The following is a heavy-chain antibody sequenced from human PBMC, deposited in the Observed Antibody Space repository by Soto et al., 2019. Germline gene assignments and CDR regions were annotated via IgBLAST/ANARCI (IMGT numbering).Heavy chain of an antibody. CDR3: ITLGNYYDSNVSYQFSFDY. V-gene: IGHV3-15*02. CDR1: GFTFNNAW. CDR2: IKSKTDGGIT. Sequence: EVQLVESGGALVKPGGSLRLSCAASGFTFNNAWMSWVRQAPGKGLEWIGRIKSKTDGGITDYAAPVKGRFIISRDDSEKALSMQMSGLKNKETALYYCITLGNYYDSNVSYQFSFDYWGQGTLVTVSS. D-gene: IGHD3-22*01. J-gene: IGHJ4*02.